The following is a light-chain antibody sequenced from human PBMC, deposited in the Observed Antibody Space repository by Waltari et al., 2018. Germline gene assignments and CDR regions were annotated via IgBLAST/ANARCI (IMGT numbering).Light chain of an antibody. Sequence: IQMTQSPSTLSATVGDRVTLTCRASQNINTWLAWHQQKPGRAPKLLIYKASSLESGVPSRFSGSGSGTEFTLTISSLQPDDFATYYCLQYNGAPRTFGQGTKVEVK. CDR2: KAS. J-gene: IGKJ1*01. V-gene: IGKV1-5*03. CDR1: QNINTW. CDR3: LQYNGAPRT.